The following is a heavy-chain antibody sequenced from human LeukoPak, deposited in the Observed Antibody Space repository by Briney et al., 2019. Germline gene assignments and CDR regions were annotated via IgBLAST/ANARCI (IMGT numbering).Heavy chain of an antibody. CDR2: ISYDGSNK. J-gene: IGHJ4*02. CDR3: AKDELLFSPSYYFDY. V-gene: IGHV3-30*18. Sequence: GGSLRLPCAASGFTFSSYGMHWVRQAPGKGLEWVAVISYDGSNKYYADSVKGRFTISRDNSKNTLYLQMNSLRAEDTAVYYCAKDELLFSPSYYFDYWGQGTLVTVSS. CDR1: GFTFSSYG. D-gene: IGHD2-21*02.